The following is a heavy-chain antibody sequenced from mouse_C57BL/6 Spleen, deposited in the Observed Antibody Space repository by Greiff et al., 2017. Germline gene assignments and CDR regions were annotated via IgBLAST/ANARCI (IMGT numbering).Heavy chain of an antibody. J-gene: IGHJ2*01. D-gene: IGHD2-1*01. Sequence: QVQLQQPGAELVKPGASVKLSCKASGYTFTSYWMHWVKQRPGQGLEWIGMIHPNSGSTNYNEKFKSKATLTVDKSSSTAYMQLSSLTSEDSAVYYCAPLFYGNYVDFDYWGKGTTLTVSS. CDR1: GYTFTSYW. CDR3: APLFYGNYVDFDY. V-gene: IGHV1-64*01. CDR2: IHPNSGST.